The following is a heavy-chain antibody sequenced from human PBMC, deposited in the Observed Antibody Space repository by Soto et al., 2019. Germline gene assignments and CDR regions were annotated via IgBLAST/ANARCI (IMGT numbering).Heavy chain of an antibody. CDR2: MHLGGNP. D-gene: IGHD3-10*01. CDR3: ARTSGGTYSFDP. CDR1: GDSITNNNW. Sequence: QVQLQESGPGLVKPSGTLSLTCAVSGDSITNNNWWTWLRQSPGKGLEWIGEMHLGGNPDYNPSLRSRVTISVDKSKNQFSLHLSSVTAADSAVYYCARTSGGTYSFDPWGQGTLVTVSS. V-gene: IGHV4-4*02. J-gene: IGHJ5*02.